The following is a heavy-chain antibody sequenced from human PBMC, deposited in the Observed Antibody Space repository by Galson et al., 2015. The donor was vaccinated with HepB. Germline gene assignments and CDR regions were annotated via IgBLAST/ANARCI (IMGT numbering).Heavy chain of an antibody. CDR2: INTNTGNP. V-gene: IGHV7-4-1*02. D-gene: IGHD3-9*01. CDR1: GYTFTSYA. Sequence: QSGAEVKKPGASVKVSCKASGYTFTSYAMNWVRQAPGQGLKWMGWINTNTGNPTYAQGFTGRFVFSLDTSVSTAYLQISSLKAEDTAVYYCARAGYDILTGYYGWFDPWGQGTLVTVSS. J-gene: IGHJ5*02. CDR3: ARAGYDILTGYYGWFDP.